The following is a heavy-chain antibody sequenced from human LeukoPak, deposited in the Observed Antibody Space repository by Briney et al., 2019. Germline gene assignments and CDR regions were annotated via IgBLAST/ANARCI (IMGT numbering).Heavy chain of an antibody. J-gene: IGHJ4*02. V-gene: IGHV3-21*01. D-gene: IGHD3-22*01. CDR2: ISVRSNYI. Sequence: GGSLRLSCAATGDIFSSFSINGVRQAPGKGLEWVSSISVRSNYIYYADSVRGRFTISRDDARDLLYLQMNSLRAEDTAVYYRVRLRMTSDTSGYYYYYDFWGQGTLVTVSS. CDR3: VRLRMTSDTSGYYYYYDF. CDR1: GDIFSSFS.